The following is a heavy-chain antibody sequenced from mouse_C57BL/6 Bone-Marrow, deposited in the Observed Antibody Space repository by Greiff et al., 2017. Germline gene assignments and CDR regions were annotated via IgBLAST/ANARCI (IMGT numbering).Heavy chain of an antibody. J-gene: IGHJ3*01. V-gene: IGHV5-6*01. CDR2: ISSGGSYT. CDR3: ARDGYYEAWFAY. D-gene: IGHD2-3*01. CDR1: GFTFSSYG. Sequence: EVKLMESGGDLVKPGGSLKLSCAASGFTFSSYGMSWVRQTPDKRLEWVATISSGGSYTYYPDSVKGRFTISRDNAKNTLYLQMSSLKSEDTAMDYWARDGYYEAWFAYWGQGTLVTVSA.